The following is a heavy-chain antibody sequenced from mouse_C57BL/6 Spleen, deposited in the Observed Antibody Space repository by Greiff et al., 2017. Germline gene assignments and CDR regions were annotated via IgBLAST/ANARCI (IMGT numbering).Heavy chain of an antibody. CDR3: ARSEIYYDYDGFAY. J-gene: IGHJ3*01. CDR2: IYPGSGNT. D-gene: IGHD2-4*01. Sequence: QVQLQQPGPELVKPGASVKISCKASGYSFTSYYIHWVKQRPGQGLEWIGWIYPGSGNTKYNEKFKGKATLTADTSSRTAYMQLSSLTSEDSAVYYCARSEIYYDYDGFAYWGQGTLVTVSA. CDR1: GYSFTSYY. V-gene: IGHV1-66*01.